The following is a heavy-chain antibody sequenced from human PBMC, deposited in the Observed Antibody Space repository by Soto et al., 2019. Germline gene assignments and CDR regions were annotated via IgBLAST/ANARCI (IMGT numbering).Heavy chain of an antibody. CDR1: GYSFTSYW. Sequence: PGESLKISCKGSGYSFTSYWIGWVRQMPGKGLEWMGIIYPGDSNTRYSPYLQGQVTNSVDKSISTAYLQWSSLKATDTAMYYCARHAYDFWSGHPNPRYYYGMDVWGQGTTVTVSS. J-gene: IGHJ6*02. CDR2: IYPGDSNT. CDR3: ARHAYDFWSGHPNPRYYYGMDV. V-gene: IGHV5-51*01. D-gene: IGHD3-3*01.